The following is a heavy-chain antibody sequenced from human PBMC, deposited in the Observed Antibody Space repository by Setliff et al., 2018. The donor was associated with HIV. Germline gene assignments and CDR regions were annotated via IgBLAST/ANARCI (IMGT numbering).Heavy chain of an antibody. CDR3: ARGVNFDY. D-gene: IGHD3-3*01. J-gene: IGHJ4*02. Sequence: PSETLSLTCSVSGGSFSGYYWSWIRQPPGKGLEWIGYIYIYNSGSTNYNPSLTSRVTISADTSRNQFSLKLTSVTAADTAIYYCARGVNFDYWGQGTQVTVPQ. CDR2: IYIYNSGST. CDR1: GGSFSGYY. V-gene: IGHV4-59*01.